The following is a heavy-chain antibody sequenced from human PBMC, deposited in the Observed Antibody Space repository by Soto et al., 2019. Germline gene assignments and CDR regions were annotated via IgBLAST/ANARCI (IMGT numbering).Heavy chain of an antibody. CDR2: ITNSGGSI. CDR1: GFTFSTYA. V-gene: IGHV3-23*01. CDR3: ANYLSGTYDSFFDY. J-gene: IGHJ4*02. Sequence: GGSLRLSCAASGFTFSTYAMTWVRQAPGRGLEWVSSITNSGGSIQYAGSVMGRFTISRDNSKNTLYLQVNSLRAEDTAVYYCANYLSGTYDSFFDYWGQGTLVTVSS. D-gene: IGHD3-16*01.